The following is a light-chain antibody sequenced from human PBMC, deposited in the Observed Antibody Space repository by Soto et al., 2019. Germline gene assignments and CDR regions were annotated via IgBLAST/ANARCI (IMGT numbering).Light chain of an antibody. CDR2: DAS. J-gene: IGKJ1*01. CDR1: QDVSSK. CDR3: QQYNDWPLT. V-gene: IGKV3D-15*01. Sequence: ELVVTQSPATLSVSPGERVTLSCRTSQDVSSKLAWYQQKAGQAPSLLIYDASTRATGTPARFSGTGSGTEFTLTISSLQSEDFALYYCQQYNDWPLTFGQGTKVDIK.